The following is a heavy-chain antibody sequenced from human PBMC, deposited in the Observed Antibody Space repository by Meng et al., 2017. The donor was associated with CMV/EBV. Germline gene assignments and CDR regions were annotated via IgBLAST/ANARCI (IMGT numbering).Heavy chain of an antibody. V-gene: IGHV3-23*01. D-gene: IGHD6-13*01. CDR2: ISDSGGIT. CDR3: AKGRSIEAPGTRYFDC. CDR1: EFTFSSYA. Sequence: GGFLRLSCAASEFTFSSYAMNWVRQAPGKGLEWVSIISDSGGITYYADSVEGRFTISRDNSKNTLYLQMNSLRAEDTAVYYCAKGRSIEAPGTRYFDCWGQGTLVTVSS. J-gene: IGHJ4*02.